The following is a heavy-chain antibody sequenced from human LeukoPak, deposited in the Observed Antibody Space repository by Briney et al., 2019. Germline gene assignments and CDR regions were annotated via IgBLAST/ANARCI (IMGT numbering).Heavy chain of an antibody. CDR3: ARDDYSNLSFDY. CDR2: IRQDGNEI. Sequence: GGSLRLSCAASGFSFRNSWMSWVRQAPGKGLEWVANIRQDGNEIYYMDSVKGRFTISRDNAKNSLYLQMNSLRAEDTAVYYCARDDYSNLSFDYWGQGTLVTVSS. CDR1: GFSFRNSW. V-gene: IGHV3-7*01. D-gene: IGHD4-11*01. J-gene: IGHJ4*02.